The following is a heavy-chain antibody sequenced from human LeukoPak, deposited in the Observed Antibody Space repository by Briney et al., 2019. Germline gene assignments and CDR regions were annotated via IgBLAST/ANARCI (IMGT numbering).Heavy chain of an antibody. J-gene: IGHJ4*02. V-gene: IGHV6-1*01. CDR3: ARGTWGSTYYFDY. CDR2: TYYRSKWYN. CDR1: EDSVSSDNTA. Sequence: PSQTLSLTCAISEDSVSSDNTAWNWIRQSPSRGLEWLGRTYYRSKWYNNYAVSVRSRITINPDTSKNQFSLQLNSVTPEDTALYYCARGTWGSTYYFDYWGQGTLVTVSS. D-gene: IGHD7-27*01.